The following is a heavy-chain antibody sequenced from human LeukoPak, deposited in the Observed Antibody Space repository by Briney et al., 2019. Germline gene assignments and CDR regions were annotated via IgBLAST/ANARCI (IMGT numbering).Heavy chain of an antibody. V-gene: IGHV1-18*01. CDR1: GYNFTIYG. Sequence: GASVKVSCKSSGYNFTIYGISWVRQAPGQGLEWMGWISGYNGNTNNAQNLQGRVTMTTDTSTSTAYMELRSLRSDDTAVYYCARCSSYCSSASCLAYLYYYYMDVWGKGTAVTVSS. CDR2: ISGYNGNT. CDR3: ARCSSYCSSASCLAYLYYYYMDV. D-gene: IGHD2-2*01. J-gene: IGHJ6*03.